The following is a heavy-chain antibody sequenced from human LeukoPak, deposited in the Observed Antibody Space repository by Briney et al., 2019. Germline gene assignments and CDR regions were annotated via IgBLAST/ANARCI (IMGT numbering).Heavy chain of an antibody. D-gene: IGHD7-27*01. CDR1: GFTFGDYT. CDR3: TRNMLGIAWFDP. V-gene: IGHV3-49*05. CDR2: IRSKAYGGTT. Sequence: KSGGSLRLSCTVSGFTFGDYTTSWFRQAPGKGLEWVGFIRSKAYGGTTEYAASVKGRFTISRDDSKSIAYLQMNSLQSEDTAVYYCTRNMLGIAWFDPWGQGTLVTVSS. J-gene: IGHJ5*02.